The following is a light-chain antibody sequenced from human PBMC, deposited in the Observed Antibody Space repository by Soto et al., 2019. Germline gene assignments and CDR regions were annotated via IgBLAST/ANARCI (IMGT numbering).Light chain of an antibody. CDR1: QSISSW. V-gene: IGKV1-5*03. CDR2: KAS. CDR3: QQSYSSPPT. J-gene: IGKJ1*01. Sequence: DIQLTQSPSTLSASVGERVTLTCRASQSISSWLAWYQQKPGKAPKLLIYKASSLESGVPSRFSGSRSGPDFTLTISSLQPEDFATYYCQQSYSSPPTFGQGTKVDIK.